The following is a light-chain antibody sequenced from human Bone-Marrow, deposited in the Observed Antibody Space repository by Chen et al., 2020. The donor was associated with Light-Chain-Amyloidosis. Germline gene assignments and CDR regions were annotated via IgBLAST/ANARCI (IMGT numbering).Light chain of an antibody. CDR1: SSDVGGDNH. CDR2: EVT. J-gene: IGLJ1*01. V-gene: IGLV2-14*01. Sequence: QSALTQPASVSGPPGQWITNPCTGTSSDVGGDNHVSWYQQHPANAPKLMIYEVTNRPSWVPARFSGSKSDNTASLTISGLQTEDEADYFCSSYTITNTLVFGSGTRVTVL. CDR3: SSYTITNTLV.